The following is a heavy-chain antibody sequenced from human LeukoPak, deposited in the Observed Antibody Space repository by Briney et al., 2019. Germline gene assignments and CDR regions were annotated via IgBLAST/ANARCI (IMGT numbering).Heavy chain of an antibody. CDR1: GFTFSDYA. V-gene: IGHV3-30*18. D-gene: IGHD4-23*01. CDR3: AKVPTRVVTHHDDPFET. CDR2: ISDDGTNT. J-gene: IGHJ3*02. Sequence: GGSLRLSCSASGFTFSDYAIHWVRQAPGKGLEWVAAISDDGTNTYYAGSVKGRFTISRDNARNTLYLQMNRLRTGDTAVFYCAKVPTRVVTHHDDPFETWGQGTMVTVSS.